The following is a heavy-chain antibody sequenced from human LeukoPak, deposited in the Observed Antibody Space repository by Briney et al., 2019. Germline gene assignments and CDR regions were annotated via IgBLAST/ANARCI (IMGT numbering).Heavy chain of an antibody. Sequence: GGSLRLSCAASGFTFSSYAMSWVRQAPGKGLEWVSAISGSGGSTYYADSVKGRFTISRDNSKNTLYLQMNSLGAEDTAVYYCAKGSGIVGMNFDYWGQGTLVTVSS. J-gene: IGHJ4*02. D-gene: IGHD3-22*01. CDR2: ISGSGGST. V-gene: IGHV3-23*01. CDR3: AKGSGIVGMNFDY. CDR1: GFTFSSYA.